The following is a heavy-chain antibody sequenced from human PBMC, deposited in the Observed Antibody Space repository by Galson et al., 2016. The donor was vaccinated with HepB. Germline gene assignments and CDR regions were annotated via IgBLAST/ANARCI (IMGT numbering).Heavy chain of an antibody. CDR1: GFSVSNNY. J-gene: IGHJ4*02. CDR2: IYGGGDT. V-gene: IGHV3-53*01. D-gene: IGHD2-21*01. Sequence: SLRLSCAVSGFSVSNNYMSWVRQAPGKGLEWVAVIYGGGDTYYADSVKGRFTISRDNSKNTLYLEMHRLRAEDTAVYYCARDTESRERGDWWGQGTLVTVSS. CDR3: ARDTESRERGDW.